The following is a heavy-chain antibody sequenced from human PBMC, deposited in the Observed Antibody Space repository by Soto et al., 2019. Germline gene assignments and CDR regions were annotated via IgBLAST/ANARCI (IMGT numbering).Heavy chain of an antibody. CDR1: GFTFSDHY. V-gene: IGHV3-72*01. D-gene: IGHD2-21*01. J-gene: IGHJ4*02. CDR2: IKNKGNSYGT. Sequence: EVQLVESGGALVQPGGSLRLSCAASGFTFSDHYMDWIRQAPGKGLEWVGRIKNKGNSYGTEYAASVKGRFSISRDDSKNSMYLKINSVKAEDAAVYYCARLALSSAYMRRRRHDHWGQGTMVSVSS. CDR3: ARLALSSAYMRRRRHDH.